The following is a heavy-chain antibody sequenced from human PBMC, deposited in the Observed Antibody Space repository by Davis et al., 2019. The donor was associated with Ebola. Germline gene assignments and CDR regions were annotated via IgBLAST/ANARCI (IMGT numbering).Heavy chain of an antibody. CDR2: IYDQST. V-gene: IGHV3-53*05. D-gene: IGHD6-19*01. CDR3: ATTQWLREFDN. CDR1: GFTVSSNH. Sequence: GESLKISCTASGFTVSSNHMSWVRQAPGKGLEWVSVIYDQSTAYADAVRDRFIISRDKSNNTLYLEMSSLRVDDTAAYYCATTQWLREFDNWGQGTLVTVSS. J-gene: IGHJ4*02.